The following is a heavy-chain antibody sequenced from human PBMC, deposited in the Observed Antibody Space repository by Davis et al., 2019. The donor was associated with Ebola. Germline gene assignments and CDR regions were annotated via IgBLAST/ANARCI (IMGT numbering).Heavy chain of an antibody. CDR3: ARSWAPFSPYYYYGMDV. D-gene: IGHD1-26*01. CDR1: GYTFTGYY. Sequence: ASVKVSCKASGYTFTGYYMHWVRQAPGQGLEWMGWINPNSGGTNYAQKFQGRVTMTRDTSISTAYMELSRLRSDDTAVYYCARSWAPFSPYYYYGMDVWGQGTTVTVSS. V-gene: IGHV1-2*02. J-gene: IGHJ6*02. CDR2: INPNSGGT.